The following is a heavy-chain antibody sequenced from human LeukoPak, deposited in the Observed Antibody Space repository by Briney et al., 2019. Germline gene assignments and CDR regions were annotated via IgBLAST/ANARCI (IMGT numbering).Heavy chain of an antibody. CDR2: INPNSGGT. CDR3: ARARGRYIVATIGDY. V-gene: IGHV1-2*02. CDR1: GYTFTGYY. J-gene: IGHJ4*02. Sequence: GASVKVSCKASGYTFTGYYMHWVRQAPGQGLEWMGWINPNSGGTNYAQKFQGRVTMTRDTSISTAYMELSRLRSDDTAVYYCARARGRYIVATIGDYWGQGTLVTVSS. D-gene: IGHD5-12*01.